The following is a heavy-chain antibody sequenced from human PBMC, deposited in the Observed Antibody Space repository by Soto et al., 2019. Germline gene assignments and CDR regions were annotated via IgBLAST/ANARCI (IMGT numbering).Heavy chain of an antibody. J-gene: IGHJ6*02. CDR1: VGSVCSYA. CDR2: IIPIFGTA. Sequence: PVKVSSEACVGSVCSYAITVVRQAPGQGLEWMGGIIPIFGTANYAQKFQGRVTITADESTSTAYMELSSLRSEDTAVYYCARETDLNFYGMDVWGQGTTVTVSS. V-gene: IGHV1-69*13. CDR3: ARETDLNFYGMDV.